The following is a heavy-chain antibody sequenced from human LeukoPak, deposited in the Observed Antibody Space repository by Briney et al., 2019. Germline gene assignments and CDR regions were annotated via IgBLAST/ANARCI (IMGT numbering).Heavy chain of an antibody. Sequence: PSETLSLTCTVSGGSISSFHWSWIRQPPGKGLEHIGNIYDSGSTYYNPSLKSRVTISVDTSKNQFSLKLSSVTAADTAVYYCARHESGSGSPYRDPNWFDPWGQGTLVTVSS. CDR1: GGSISSFH. D-gene: IGHD3-10*01. V-gene: IGHV4-59*01. J-gene: IGHJ5*02. CDR3: ARHESGSGSPYRDPNWFDP. CDR2: IYDSGST.